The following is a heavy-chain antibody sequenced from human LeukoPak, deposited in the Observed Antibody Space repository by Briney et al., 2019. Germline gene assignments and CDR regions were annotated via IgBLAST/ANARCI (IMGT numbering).Heavy chain of an antibody. CDR2: INPNSGGT. CDR3: ARGGKLMISMVRGVLASRDGLDI. D-gene: IGHD3-10*01. V-gene: IGHV1-2*02. Sequence: ASVKAPCKASGYTFTGYYMEWVRQAPGQGLEWMGWINPNSGGTKYEQKFQGRVTMTRDTSISTAYMELSRLRFDDTAMYYCARGGKLMISMVRGVLASRDGLDIWGRGTMVTVSS. J-gene: IGHJ3*02. CDR1: GYTFTGYY.